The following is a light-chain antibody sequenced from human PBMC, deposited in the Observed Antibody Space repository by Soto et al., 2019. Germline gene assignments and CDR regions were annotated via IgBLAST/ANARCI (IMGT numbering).Light chain of an antibody. V-gene: IGKV3-20*01. Sequence: EIVLTQSPGTLSLSPGERATLSCRASQSVRSNYLAWYQQKPGQAPRLFVYGASTRVTGIPDRFSGTGSGTDFTLTISRLEPEDFAVYYCQYYDTSPLFGGGTKVDIK. CDR2: GAS. CDR1: QSVRSNY. CDR3: QYYDTSPL. J-gene: IGKJ4*01.